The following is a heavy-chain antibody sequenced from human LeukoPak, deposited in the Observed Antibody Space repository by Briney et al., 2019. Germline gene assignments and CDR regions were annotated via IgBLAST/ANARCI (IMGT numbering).Heavy chain of an antibody. CDR1: GFTFSSYG. J-gene: IGHJ4*02. V-gene: IGHV3-30*18. Sequence: PGGSLRLSCAASGFTFSSYGMHWVRQAPGKGLGWVAVISYDGSNKYYAESVKGRFTISRDNSKNTLYLQMNSLRAEDTAVYYCAKLSGWAIDYWGQGTLVTVSS. CDR2: ISYDGSNK. CDR3: AKLSGWAIDY. D-gene: IGHD6-19*01.